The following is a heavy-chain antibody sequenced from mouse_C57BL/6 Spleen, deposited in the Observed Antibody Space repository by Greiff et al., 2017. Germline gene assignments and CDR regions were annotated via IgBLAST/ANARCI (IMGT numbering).Heavy chain of an antibody. Sequence: EVQVVESGGGLVKPGGSLKLSCAASGFTFSSYAMSWVRQPPEKRLEWVATISDGGSYTYYPDNVKGRFTISRDNAKNNLYLQMSHLKSEDTAMYYCARDGDGYYSAWFAYWGQGTLVTVSA. D-gene: IGHD2-3*01. CDR3: ARDGDGYYSAWFAY. V-gene: IGHV5-4*01. J-gene: IGHJ3*01. CDR1: GFTFSSYA. CDR2: ISDGGSYT.